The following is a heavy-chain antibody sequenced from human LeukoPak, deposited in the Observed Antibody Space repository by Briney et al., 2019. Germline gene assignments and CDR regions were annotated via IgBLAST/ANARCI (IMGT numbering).Heavy chain of an antibody. CDR1: GGSFSGYY. Sequence: SETLSLTCAVYGGSFSGYYWSWIRQPPGKGLEWIGEINHSGSTNYNPPLKSRVTISVDKSKNQFSLKLSSVTAADTAVYYCARITFGGVIALYFDYWGQGTLVTVSS. CDR3: ARITFGGVIALYFDY. V-gene: IGHV4-34*01. CDR2: INHSGST. D-gene: IGHD3-16*02. J-gene: IGHJ4*02.